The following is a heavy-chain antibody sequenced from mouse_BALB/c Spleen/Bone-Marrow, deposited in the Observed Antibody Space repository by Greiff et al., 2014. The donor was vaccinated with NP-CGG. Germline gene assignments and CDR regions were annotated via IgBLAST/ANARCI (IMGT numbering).Heavy chain of an antibody. V-gene: IGHV1S81*02. CDR3: AIGLLGDY. J-gene: IGHJ4*01. CDR1: GYTFTSYW. Sequence: VQLQQSGAELVKPGASVKLSCKASGYTFTSYWMRWVKQRPGQGLEWIGEINPSNGRTNYNEKFKSKATLTVDKSSSTAYMQLSSLTSEDSAVYYCAIGLLGDYWGQGTSVTVSS. CDR2: INPSNGRT. D-gene: IGHD2-10*01.